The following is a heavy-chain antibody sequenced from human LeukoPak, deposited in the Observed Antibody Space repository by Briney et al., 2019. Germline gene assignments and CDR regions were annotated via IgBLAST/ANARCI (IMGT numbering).Heavy chain of an antibody. CDR1: GFTFSSYN. J-gene: IGHJ6*02. CDR3: ASSQHYYYYYGMDV. Sequence: GGSLRLSCAASGFTFSSYNINSVRQAPGKGLEWVSSVTSSSSYIYYADSLKGRFTISRDNAKNSLYLQMNSLRAEDTAVYYCASSQHYYYYYGMDVWGQGTTVTVSS. D-gene: IGHD2-2*01. CDR2: VTSSSSYI. V-gene: IGHV3-21*04.